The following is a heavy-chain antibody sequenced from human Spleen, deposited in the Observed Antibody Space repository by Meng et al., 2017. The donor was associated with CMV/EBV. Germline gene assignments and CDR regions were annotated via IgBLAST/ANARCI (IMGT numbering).Heavy chain of an antibody. CDR2: ISGYDDKT. V-gene: IGHV1-18*01. J-gene: IGHJ6*02. CDR3: ARDSGLPPTKIYYYYGMAV. Sequence: ASVKVSCKASGYTFSTSGISWVRQAPGQGLEWVGWISGYDDKTIYAQKFQGRVTMTTDRTTNTAYMEVRSLRYDDTAVYYCARDSGLPPTKIYYYYGMAVWGRGTTVTVSS. D-gene: IGHD3-22*01. CDR1: GYTFSTSG.